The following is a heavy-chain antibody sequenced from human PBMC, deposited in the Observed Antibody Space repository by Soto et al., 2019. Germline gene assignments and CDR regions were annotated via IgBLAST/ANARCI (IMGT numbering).Heavy chain of an antibody. CDR1: GFTFNNFA. V-gene: IGHV3-23*01. D-gene: IGHD3-22*01. J-gene: IGHJ5*02. CDR2: ISGSGGST. Sequence: EVQLLESGGDLVQPGGSLRLSCVASGFTFNNFAMNWVRQAPGKGLEWVSGISGSGGSTYYADPVKGRFTASRDNSKNTLYLQMNGLRVEDTAGYYCAKGVKFYYDSAEGWFDPWGQGTLVTVSS. CDR3: AKGVKFYYDSAEGWFDP.